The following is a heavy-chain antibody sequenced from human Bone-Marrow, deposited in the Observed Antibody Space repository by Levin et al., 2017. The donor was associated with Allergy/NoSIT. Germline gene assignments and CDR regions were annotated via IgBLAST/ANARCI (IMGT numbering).Heavy chain of an antibody. CDR3: ATGNSGWSTYDY. Sequence: GESLKISCKVTGHTLSELPMHWVRQAPGKGLEWVGGFDPEDGETIYAQKFRGRVTMTEDTSTDTAYMELNSLRSEDTAVYYCATGNSGWSTYDYWGQGTLVTVSS. J-gene: IGHJ4*02. V-gene: IGHV1-24*01. D-gene: IGHD6-19*01. CDR1: GHTLSELP. CDR2: FDPEDGET.